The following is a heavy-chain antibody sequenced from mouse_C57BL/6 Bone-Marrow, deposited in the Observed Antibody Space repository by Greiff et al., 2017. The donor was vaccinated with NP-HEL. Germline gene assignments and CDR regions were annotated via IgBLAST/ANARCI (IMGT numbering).Heavy chain of an antibody. CDR1: GYAFTNYL. CDR3: ARSASFITTVVAKDY. CDR2: INPGSGGT. Sequence: VQLQQSGAELVRPGTSVKVSCKASGYAFTNYLIEWVKQRPGQGLEWIGVINPGSGGTNYNEKFKGKATLTADKSSSTAYMQLSSLTSEDSAVYFCARSASFITTVVAKDYWGQGTTLTVSS. V-gene: IGHV1-54*01. J-gene: IGHJ2*01. D-gene: IGHD1-1*01.